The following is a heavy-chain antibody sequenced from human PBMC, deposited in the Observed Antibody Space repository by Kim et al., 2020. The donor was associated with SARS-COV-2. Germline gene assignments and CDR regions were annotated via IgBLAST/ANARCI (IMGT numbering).Heavy chain of an antibody. V-gene: IGHV3-30-3*01. D-gene: IGHD5-18*01. CDR2: ISYDGSNK. Sequence: GGSLRLSCAASGFTFSSYAMHWVRQAPGKGLEWVAVISYDGSNKYYADSVKGRFTISRDNSKNTLYRQMNSLRAEDTAVYYCARDLRIQLWDYYYGMDVWGQGTTVTVSS. CDR1: GFTFSSYA. J-gene: IGHJ6*02. CDR3: ARDLRIQLWDYYYGMDV.